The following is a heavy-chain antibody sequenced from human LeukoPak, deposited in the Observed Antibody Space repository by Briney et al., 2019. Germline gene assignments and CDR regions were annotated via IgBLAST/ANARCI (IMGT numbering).Heavy chain of an antibody. Sequence: PGGSLRLSCVTSGFTFSSYAMSWVRQAPGKGLEWVSAISGRGGSTYYADSVKGRFTISRDNSKNTLYLQMNSLRAEDTAVYYCAKAGSGYDWHFDYWGQGTLVTVSS. V-gene: IGHV3-23*01. CDR1: GFTFSSYA. CDR2: ISGRGGST. D-gene: IGHD5-12*01. J-gene: IGHJ4*02. CDR3: AKAGSGYDWHFDY.